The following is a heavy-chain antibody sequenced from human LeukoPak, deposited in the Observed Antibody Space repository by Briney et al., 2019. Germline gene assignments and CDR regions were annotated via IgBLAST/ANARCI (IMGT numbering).Heavy chain of an antibody. CDR3: ARRIVGATTGLGY. CDR1: GFTFSSYA. CDR2: ISGSGGST. D-gene: IGHD1-26*01. J-gene: IGHJ4*02. V-gene: IGHV3-23*01. Sequence: GGSLRLSCAASGFTFSSYAMSWVRQAPGRGLEWVSAISGSGGSTYYADSVKGRFTISRDNSKNTLYLQMNSLRAEDTAVYYCARRIVGATTGLGYWGQGTLVTVSS.